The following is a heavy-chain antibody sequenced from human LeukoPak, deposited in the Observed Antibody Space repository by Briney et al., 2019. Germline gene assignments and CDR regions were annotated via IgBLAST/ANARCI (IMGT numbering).Heavy chain of an antibody. CDR3: ARFGGLYWFDP. V-gene: IGHV4-59*08. J-gene: IGHJ5*02. CDR2: IYYSGST. Sequence: SETLSLTCTVSGGSISSYYWSWIRQPPGKGLEWIGYIYYSGSTNYIPSLKSRVTISVDTSKNQFSLKLSSVTASDTAVYYCARFGGLYWFDPWGQGTLVTVSS. CDR1: GGSISSYY. D-gene: IGHD3-10*01.